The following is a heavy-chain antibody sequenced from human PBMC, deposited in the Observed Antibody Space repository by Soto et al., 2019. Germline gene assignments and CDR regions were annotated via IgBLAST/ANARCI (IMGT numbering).Heavy chain of an antibody. J-gene: IGHJ6*02. V-gene: IGHV1-58*01. CDR1: GFTFTSSA. CDR3: AADRGSSSPNYYYYGMDV. CDR2: IVVGSGNT. Sequence: ASVKVSCKASGFTFTSSAVQWVRQARGQRLEWIGWIVVGSGNTNYVQKFQERVTITRDMSTSTAYMELSSLRSEDTAVYYCAADRGSSSPNYYYYGMDVWGQGTTVTVSS. D-gene: IGHD6-6*01.